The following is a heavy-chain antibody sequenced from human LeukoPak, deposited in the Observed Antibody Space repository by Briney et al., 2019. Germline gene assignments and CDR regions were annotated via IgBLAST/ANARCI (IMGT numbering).Heavy chain of an antibody. CDR3: ARDFRNSYGPTSYYFDY. CDR2: IKQDGSEM. J-gene: IGHJ4*02. D-gene: IGHD5-18*01. CDR1: GFTFSSYA. Sequence: GGSLRLSCAASGFTFSSYAMSWVRQAPGKGLEWVANIKQDGSEMYSVDSVKGRFTISRDNAKNSLYLQMNSLRAEDTAVYYCARDFRNSYGPTSYYFDYWGQGTLVTVSS. V-gene: IGHV3-7*04.